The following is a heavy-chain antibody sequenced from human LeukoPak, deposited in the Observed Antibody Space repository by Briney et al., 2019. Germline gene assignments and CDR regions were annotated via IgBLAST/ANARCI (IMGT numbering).Heavy chain of an antibody. V-gene: IGHV4-59*11. D-gene: IGHD5-18*01. J-gene: IGHJ4*02. CDR1: GGSISSHY. CDR2: LFDSVNT. CDR3: ATIQRGSIFGYFDF. Sequence: SETLSLTCTVSGGSISSHYWSGIRQPPGKGLEGIAYLFDSVNTKDNPSLQSRLTLSADTSKNQFSLRLSSVTAADTAVYYCATIQRGSIFGYFDFWGQGIKVTVSS.